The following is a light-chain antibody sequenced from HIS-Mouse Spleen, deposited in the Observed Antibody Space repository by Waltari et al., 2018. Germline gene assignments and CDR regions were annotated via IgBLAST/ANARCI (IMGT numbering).Light chain of an antibody. CDR1: QSVLYSSNNKNY. J-gene: IGKJ1*01. CDR3: QQYYSTPQT. CDR2: WAA. V-gene: IGKV4-1*01. Sequence: DIVMTQSPDSLAVSLGERATINCKSSQSVLYSSNNKNYLAWYQQKQGHPPKLLIYWAATRESGVPDRFSGSGSGTDFTLTISSLQAEDVAVYYCQQYYSTPQTFGQGTKVEIK.